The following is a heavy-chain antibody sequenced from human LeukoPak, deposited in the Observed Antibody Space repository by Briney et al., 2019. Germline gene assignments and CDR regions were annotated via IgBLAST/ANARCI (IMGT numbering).Heavy chain of an antibody. V-gene: IGHV3-23*01. Sequence: PGTSLRLSCAASGFTFSNYGMHWVRQAPGKGLEWVSAISGSGGSTYYADSVKGRFTISRDNSKNTLYLQMNSLRAEDTAVYYCAKWTGSSWVGYYFDYWGQGTLVTVSS. J-gene: IGHJ4*02. CDR1: GFTFSNYG. CDR2: ISGSGGST. CDR3: AKWTGSSWVGYYFDY. D-gene: IGHD6-6*01.